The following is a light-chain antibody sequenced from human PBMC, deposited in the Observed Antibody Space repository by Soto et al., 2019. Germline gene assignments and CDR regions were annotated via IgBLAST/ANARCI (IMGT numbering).Light chain of an antibody. V-gene: IGLV1-40*01. CDR3: QSYDSSLSGVV. CDR1: SSNIGAGYD. Sequence: QSVLTQPPSVSGAPGQRVTISCTGSSSNIGAGYDVHWYQQFPGKAPKLLIFGNTNRPSGVPDRISGSTSGTSASLAVTGLQAEDEADYYCQSYDSSLSGVVFGGGTQLTVL. CDR2: GNT. J-gene: IGLJ2*01.